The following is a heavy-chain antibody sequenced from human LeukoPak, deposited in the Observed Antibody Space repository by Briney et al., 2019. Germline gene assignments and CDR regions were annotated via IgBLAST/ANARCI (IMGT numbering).Heavy chain of an antibody. CDR1: GFTFSDYG. Sequence: PGGSLRLSCAASGFTFSDYGMHWVRQAPGKGLEWVAFIRYDGTETYYADSVRGRFTISRDNFRNRLYLQMNSRRAEDTAVYYCSKGKDYYLEYWGQGTLVTVSS. CDR2: IRYDGTET. CDR3: SKGKDYYLEY. V-gene: IGHV3-30*02. D-gene: IGHD3/OR15-3a*01. J-gene: IGHJ4*02.